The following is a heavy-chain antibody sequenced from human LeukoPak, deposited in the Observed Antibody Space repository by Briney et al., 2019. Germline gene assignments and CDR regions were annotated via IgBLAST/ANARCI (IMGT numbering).Heavy chain of an antibody. J-gene: IGHJ4*02. Sequence: GESLKISCKGSGYSFTNFWIGWVRQMPGKGLEWLGIIYPADSDTRYSPSFQGQVTISVDRSITTAYLQWSSLKASDTAMYYCARHLGPYSGNSRNFDYWGQGTLVTVSS. D-gene: IGHD4-23*01. CDR2: IYPADSDT. CDR3: ARHLGPYSGNSRNFDY. CDR1: GYSFTNFW. V-gene: IGHV5-51*01.